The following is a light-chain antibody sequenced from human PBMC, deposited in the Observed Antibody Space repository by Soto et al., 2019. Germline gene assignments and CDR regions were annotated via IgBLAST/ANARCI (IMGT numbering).Light chain of an antibody. V-gene: IGKV3-15*01. CDR1: QSASTN. CDR2: GAS. CDR3: QHYNSWPRIV. Sequence: EIVLTQSPVTLSVSPGERATLFCRASQSASTNLAWYQHKPGQAPRLLIYGASTRATAIPARFSGSGSGTEFTLTINGLESEDFAVYYCQHYNSWPRIVFGQGTRLEIK. J-gene: IGKJ5*01.